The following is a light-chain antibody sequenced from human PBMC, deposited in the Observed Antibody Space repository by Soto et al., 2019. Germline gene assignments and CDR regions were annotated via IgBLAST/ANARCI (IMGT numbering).Light chain of an antibody. Sequence: DIQMTQSPSSLSASVGDRVTITCRASQSISNYLSWYQQEPGKAPKLLIYTTSTLQSEVPSRFSGSGSGTDFTLTISSLQPEDFATYYCQQSYSTPQTFGRGTKVDIK. J-gene: IGKJ1*01. CDR2: TTS. CDR1: QSISNY. V-gene: IGKV1-39*01. CDR3: QQSYSTPQT.